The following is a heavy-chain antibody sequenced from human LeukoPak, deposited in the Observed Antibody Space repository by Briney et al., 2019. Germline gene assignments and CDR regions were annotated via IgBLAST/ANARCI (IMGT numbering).Heavy chain of an antibody. CDR1: GFTFSRYW. CDR2: INTDGSST. Sequence: GGSLRLSCAASGFTFSRYWMHWVRQAPGKGLVWVSRINTDGSSTYYADSVKGRFTISRDNSKNTLYLQMNSLRAEDTAVYYCAKDPYYDFWSGSNWFDPWGQGTLVTVSS. D-gene: IGHD3-3*01. J-gene: IGHJ5*02. CDR3: AKDPYYDFWSGSNWFDP. V-gene: IGHV3-74*01.